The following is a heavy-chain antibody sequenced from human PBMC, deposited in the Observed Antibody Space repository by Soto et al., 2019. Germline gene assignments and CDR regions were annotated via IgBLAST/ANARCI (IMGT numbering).Heavy chain of an antibody. CDR2: IYYSGST. J-gene: IGHJ6*02. CDR1: GGPISSSY. Sequence: SETLSRTCPVCGGPISSSYWCWIRQPPGKGLEWIGYIYYSGSTHYNPSLKSRVTISVDTSKNQFSLKLSSVTAADTAVYYCARMDSSSWYGTHYGMDVWGQGTTVT. D-gene: IGHD6-13*01. CDR3: ARMDSSSWYGTHYGMDV. V-gene: IGHV4-59*01.